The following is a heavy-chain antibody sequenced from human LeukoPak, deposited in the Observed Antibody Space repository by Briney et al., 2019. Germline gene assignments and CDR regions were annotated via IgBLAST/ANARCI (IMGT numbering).Heavy chain of an antibody. D-gene: IGHD3-10*01. V-gene: IGHV3-23*01. CDR1: GFTFSIYA. J-gene: IGHJ4*02. CDR3: AKDPSSGSDC. CDR2: ISARVGST. Sequence: GGSLRLSCAASGFTFSIYAMNWVRQAPGKGLEWGSAISARVGSTFYADSVKVRFTISRDNSKNTLYRQMNSLRVEDTALYYCAKDPSSGSDCWGQGTRVTVSS.